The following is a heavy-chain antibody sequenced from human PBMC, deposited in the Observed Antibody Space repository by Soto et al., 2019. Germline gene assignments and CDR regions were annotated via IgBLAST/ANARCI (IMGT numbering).Heavy chain of an antibody. J-gene: IGHJ6*02. Sequence: GSLRLSCAASGFTFDDYTMHWVRQAPGKSLEWVSLISWDGGKTYYADSVKGRFTISRDNSKNSLHLQMNSLTTEDSASYYCAKDRAAVTGAYYYYAMDVWGQGT. D-gene: IGHD6-19*01. CDR1: GFTFDDYT. V-gene: IGHV3-43*01. CDR2: ISWDGGKT. CDR3: AKDRAAVTGAYYYYAMDV.